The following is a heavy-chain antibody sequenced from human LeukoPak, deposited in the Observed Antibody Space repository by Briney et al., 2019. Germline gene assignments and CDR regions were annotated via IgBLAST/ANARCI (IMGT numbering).Heavy chain of an antibody. V-gene: IGHV3-23*01. J-gene: IGHJ4*02. Sequence: GESLRLSCAVSGITLSNYGMSWVRQAPGKGLEWVAGISDSGGSTNYADSVKGRFTISRDNAKNTLYLQMNSLRAEDTVVYFCAKRGVVVRVILVGFHKQAYYFDSWGQGALITVSS. CDR3: AKRGVVVRVILVGFHKQAYYFDS. D-gene: IGHD3-10*01. CDR1: GITLSNYG. CDR2: ISDSGGST.